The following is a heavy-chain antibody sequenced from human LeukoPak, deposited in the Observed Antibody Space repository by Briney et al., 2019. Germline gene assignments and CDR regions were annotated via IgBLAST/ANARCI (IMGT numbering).Heavy chain of an antibody. D-gene: IGHD1-26*01. V-gene: IGHV1-46*01. CDR3: ARGPLVGATLFDY. CDR2: INPSGGST. Sequence: ASVKVSCKASGYTFTSYYMHWVRQAPGQGLEWMGIINPSGGSTSYAQKFQGRVTMTRDMSTSTVYMELSRLRSDDTAVYYCARGPLVGATLFDYWGQGTLVTVSS. CDR1: GYTFTSYY. J-gene: IGHJ4*02.